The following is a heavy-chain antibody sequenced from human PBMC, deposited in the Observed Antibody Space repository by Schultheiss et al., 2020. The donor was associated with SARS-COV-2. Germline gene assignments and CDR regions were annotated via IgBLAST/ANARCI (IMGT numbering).Heavy chain of an antibody. CDR3: ARGLGRKYQLLWYYGMDV. J-gene: IGHJ6*02. CDR1: GGSFSGYY. V-gene: IGHV4-34*01. CDR2: INHSGST. Sequence: SETLSLTCAVYGGSFSGYYWSWIRQPPGKGLEWIGEINHSGSTNYNPSLKSRVTISVDTSKNQFSLKLSSVTAADTAVYYCARGLGRKYQLLWYYGMDVWGQGTTVTVSS. D-gene: IGHD2-2*01.